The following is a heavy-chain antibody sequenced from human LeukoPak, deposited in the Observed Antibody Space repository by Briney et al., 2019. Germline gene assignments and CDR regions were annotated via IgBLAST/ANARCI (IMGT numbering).Heavy chain of an antibody. CDR3: ARTFRSGDGYKVGYFDY. Sequence: GGSLRLSCAASGFTFSDNYMSWVRQAPGKGLEWVSLIYTSGSTYYADSVKGRFTISRDNSKNTLYLQMNSLRAEDTAVYYCARTFRSGDGYKVGYFDYWGQGTLVTVSS. V-gene: IGHV3-53*01. CDR1: GFTFSDNY. D-gene: IGHD5-24*01. J-gene: IGHJ4*02. CDR2: IYTSGST.